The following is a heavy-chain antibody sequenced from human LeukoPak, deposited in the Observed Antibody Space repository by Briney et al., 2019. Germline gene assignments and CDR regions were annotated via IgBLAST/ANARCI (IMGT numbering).Heavy chain of an antibody. CDR3: AKDMGRWFGELTYFDY. CDR1: GFIFGNYA. V-gene: IGHV3-23*01. CDR2: ISGSSGST. D-gene: IGHD3-10*01. J-gene: IGHJ4*02. Sequence: PEGSLRLSCAASGFIFGNYAMSWVRQAPGKGLEWVSAISGSSGSTYYADSVKGRFTISRDNSKNTLYLQMNSLRAEDTAVYYCAKDMGRWFGELTYFDYWGQGTLVTVSS.